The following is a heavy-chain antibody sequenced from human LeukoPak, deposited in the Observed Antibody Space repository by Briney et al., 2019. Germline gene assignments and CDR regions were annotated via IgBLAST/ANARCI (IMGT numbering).Heavy chain of an antibody. CDR3: AGNYGPYYFDY. CDR1: GFTFSSYG. D-gene: IGHD3-10*01. V-gene: IGHV3-30*03. CDR2: ISYDGSNK. Sequence: GGSLRLSCAASGFTFSSYGMHWVRQAPGKGLEWVAVISYDGSNKYHADSVKGRFTISRDNSKNTLYLQMNSLRAEDTAVYYCAGNYGPYYFDYWGQGTLVTVSS. J-gene: IGHJ4*02.